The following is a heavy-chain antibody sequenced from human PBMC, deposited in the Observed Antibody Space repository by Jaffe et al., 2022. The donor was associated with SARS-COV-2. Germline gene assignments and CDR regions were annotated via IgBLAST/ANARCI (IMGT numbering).Heavy chain of an antibody. J-gene: IGHJ4*02. D-gene: IGHD5-18*01. Sequence: QVQLVESGGGVVQPGRSLRLSCAASGFTFSSYGMHWVRQAPGKGLEWVAVISYDGSNKYYADSVKGRFTISRDNSKNTLYLQMNSLRAEDTAVYYCAKIGYSYGPTPRDSVDYWGQGTLVTVSS. V-gene: IGHV3-30*18. CDR1: GFTFSSYG. CDR2: ISYDGSNK. CDR3: AKIGYSYGPTPRDSVDY.